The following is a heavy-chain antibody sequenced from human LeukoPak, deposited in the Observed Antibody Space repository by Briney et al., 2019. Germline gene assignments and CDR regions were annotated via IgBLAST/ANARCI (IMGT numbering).Heavy chain of an antibody. Sequence: GGSLRLSCAASGFTVSSNYMSWVRQAPGKGLEWVSAISGSGGSTYYADSVKGRFTISRDNSKNTLYLQMNSLRAEDTAVYYCAKARVWGYCSSTSCSRYYMDVWGKGTTVTVSS. CDR1: GFTVSSNY. D-gene: IGHD2-2*01. J-gene: IGHJ6*03. V-gene: IGHV3-23*01. CDR2: ISGSGGST. CDR3: AKARVWGYCSSTSCSRYYMDV.